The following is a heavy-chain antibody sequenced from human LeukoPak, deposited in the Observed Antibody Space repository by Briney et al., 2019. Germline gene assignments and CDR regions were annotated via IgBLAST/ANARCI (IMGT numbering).Heavy chain of an antibody. CDR2: ISSSSYI. J-gene: IGHJ6*02. CDR3: ARDMADDYGDDGMDV. D-gene: IGHD4-17*01. CDR1: GFTFSSYS. Sequence: GGSLRLSCAASGFTFSSYSMNWVRQAPGKGLEWVSSISSSSYIYYADSVKGRFTISRDNAKNSLYLQMNSLRAEDTAVYYCARDMADDYGDDGMDVWGQGTTVTVSS. V-gene: IGHV3-21*01.